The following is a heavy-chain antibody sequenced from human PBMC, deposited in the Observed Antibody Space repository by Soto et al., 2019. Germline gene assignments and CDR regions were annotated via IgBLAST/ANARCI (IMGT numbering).Heavy chain of an antibody. CDR2: IYYSGST. CDR3: ARAIRWASGLFDY. J-gene: IGHJ4*02. D-gene: IGHD4-17*01. CDR1: GGSISSGGYY. Sequence: SETLSLTCTVSGGSISSGGYYWSWICQHPGKGLEWIGYIYYSGSTYYNPSLKSRVTISVDTSKNQFSLKLSSVTAADTAVYYCARAIRWASGLFDYWGQGTLVTVSS. V-gene: IGHV4-31*03.